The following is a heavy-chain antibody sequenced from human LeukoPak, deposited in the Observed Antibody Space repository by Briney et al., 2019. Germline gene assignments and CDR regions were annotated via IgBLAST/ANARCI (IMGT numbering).Heavy chain of an antibody. CDR3: ARLMTTVTTVPH. CDR2: IIPILGIA. CDR1: GGTFSSYA. D-gene: IGHD4-17*01. Sequence: SVKVSCKASGGTFSSYAISWVRQAPGQGLEWMGRIIPILGIANYAEKFQGRVTITADKSTSTAYMELSSLRSEDTAVYYCARLMTTVTTVPHWGQGTLVTVSS. J-gene: IGHJ4*02. V-gene: IGHV1-69*04.